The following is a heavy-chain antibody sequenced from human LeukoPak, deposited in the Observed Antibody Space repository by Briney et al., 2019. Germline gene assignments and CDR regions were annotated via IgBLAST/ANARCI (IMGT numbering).Heavy chain of an antibody. V-gene: IGHV1-8*01. CDR2: MNPNGGNT. CDR1: GYTFTSYD. CDR3: ARLYGDYWYFDL. Sequence: KPGASVKVSCKASGYTFTSYDINWVRQATGQGLEWMGWMNPNGGNTGYAQKFQGRVTMTRNTSISTAYMELSSLRSEDTAVYYCARLYGDYWYFDLWGRGTLVTVSS. J-gene: IGHJ2*01. D-gene: IGHD4-17*01.